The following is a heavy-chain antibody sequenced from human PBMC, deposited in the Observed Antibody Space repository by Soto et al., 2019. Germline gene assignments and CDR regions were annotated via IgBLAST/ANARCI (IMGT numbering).Heavy chain of an antibody. J-gene: IGHJ4*02. CDR3: ARRYGWSFDY. CDR2: IYYSGST. D-gene: IGHD6-19*01. Sequence: LTCTVSGGSISSYYWSWIRQPPGKGLEWVGYIYYSGSTNYNPSLKSRVTISVDTSKNQFSLKLTSVTAADTAVYYCARRYGWSFDYWGQGTLVTVLL. V-gene: IGHV4-59*08. CDR1: GGSISSYY.